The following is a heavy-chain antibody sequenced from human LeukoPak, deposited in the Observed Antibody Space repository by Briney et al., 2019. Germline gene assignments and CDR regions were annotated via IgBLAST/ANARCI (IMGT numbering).Heavy chain of an antibody. Sequence: SETLSLTCAVCGGSFSGYYWSWIRQPPGKGLEWIGEINHSGSTNYNPSLKSRVTISVDTSKNQFSLKLSSVTAADTAVYYCARANSGYPQTIDYWGQGTLVTVSS. V-gene: IGHV4-34*01. CDR3: ARANSGYPQTIDY. D-gene: IGHD5-12*01. J-gene: IGHJ4*02. CDR2: INHSGST. CDR1: GGSFSGYY.